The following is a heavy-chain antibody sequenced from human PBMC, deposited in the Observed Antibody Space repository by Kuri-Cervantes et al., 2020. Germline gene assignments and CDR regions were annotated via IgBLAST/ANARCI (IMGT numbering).Heavy chain of an antibody. Sequence: SETLSLTCAVSGYSISSGYYWGWIRQPPGKGLEWIGSIYHSGSTYYNPSLKSRVTISVDTSKNQFSLKLSSVTAADTAVYYCARIYCRGSCYGRRGRARDGVDYWGQGTLVTVSS. CDR3: ARIYCRGSCYGRRGRARDGVDY. CDR2: IYHSGST. D-gene: IGHD2-15*01. V-gene: IGHV4-38-2*01. J-gene: IGHJ4*02. CDR1: GYSISSGYY.